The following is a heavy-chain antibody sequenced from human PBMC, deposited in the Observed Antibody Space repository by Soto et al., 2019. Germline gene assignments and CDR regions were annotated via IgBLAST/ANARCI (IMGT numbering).Heavy chain of an antibody. J-gene: IGHJ4*02. CDR2: IYSGGST. D-gene: IGHD3-22*01. CDR3: AREGDGSSGYYYGSLDY. Sequence: GGSLRLSCAASGFTVSSNYMSWVRQAPGKGLEWVSVIYSGGSTYYADSVKGRFTISRDNSKNTLYLQMNSLRAEDTAVYYCAREGDGSSGYYYGSLDYWGQGTLVTVSS. CDR1: GFTVSSNY. V-gene: IGHV3-53*01.